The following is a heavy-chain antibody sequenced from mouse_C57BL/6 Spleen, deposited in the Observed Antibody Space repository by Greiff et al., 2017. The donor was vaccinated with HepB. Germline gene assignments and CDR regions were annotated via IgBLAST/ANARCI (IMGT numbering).Heavy chain of an antibody. J-gene: IGHJ2*01. Sequence: VKLMESGAELAKPGASVKLSCKASGYTFTSYWMHWVKQRPGQGLEWIGYINPSSGYTKYNQKFKDKATLTADKSSSTAYMQLSSLTYEDSAVYYCASLITTVVDYFDYWGQGTTLTVSS. D-gene: IGHD1-1*01. V-gene: IGHV1-7*01. CDR2: INPSSGYT. CDR3: ASLITTVVDYFDY. CDR1: GYTFTSYW.